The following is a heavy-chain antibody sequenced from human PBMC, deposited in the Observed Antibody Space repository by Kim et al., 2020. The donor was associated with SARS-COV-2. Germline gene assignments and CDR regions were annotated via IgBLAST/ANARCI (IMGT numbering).Heavy chain of an antibody. J-gene: IGHJ4*02. V-gene: IGHV4-31*02. CDR3: ARREMATIGY. D-gene: IGHD5-12*01. Sequence: STYSTPSLKSRVTLSVDTSKNQFSLKLSSVTAADTAVYYCARREMATIGYWGQGTLVTVSS. CDR2: ST.